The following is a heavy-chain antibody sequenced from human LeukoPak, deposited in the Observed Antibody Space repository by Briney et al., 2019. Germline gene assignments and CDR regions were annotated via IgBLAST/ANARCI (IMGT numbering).Heavy chain of an antibody. J-gene: IGHJ4*02. V-gene: IGHV4-61*02. D-gene: IGHD5-18*01. CDR3: ARDTAMAPDYYFDY. CDR2: IYTSGST. CDR1: GGSISSSSYY. Sequence: PSETLSLTCTVSGGSISSSSYYWSWIRQPAGKGLEWIGRIYTSGSTNYNPSLKSRVTMSVDTSKNQFSLKLSSVTAADTAVYYCARDTAMAPDYYFDYWGQGTLVTVSS.